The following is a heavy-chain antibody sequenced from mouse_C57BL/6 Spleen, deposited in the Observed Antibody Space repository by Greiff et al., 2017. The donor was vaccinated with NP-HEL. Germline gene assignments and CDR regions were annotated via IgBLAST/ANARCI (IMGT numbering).Heavy chain of an antibody. V-gene: IGHV1-61*01. CDR3: ARRGLGRNYAMDY. Sequence: VQLQQSGAELVRPGSSVKLSCKASGYTFTSYWMDWVKQRPGQGLAWIGNIYPSDSDTHYNKKFKDKAKLTVDKSSSTAYMQLSSLTSEDSAVYYCARRGLGRNYAMDYWGQGTSVTVSS. CDR2: IYPSDSDT. CDR1: GYTFTSYW. D-gene: IGHD4-1*01. J-gene: IGHJ4*01.